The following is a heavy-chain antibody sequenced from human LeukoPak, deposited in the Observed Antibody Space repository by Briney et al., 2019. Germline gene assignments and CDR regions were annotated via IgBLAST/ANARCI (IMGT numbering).Heavy chain of an antibody. V-gene: IGHV4-38-2*02. CDR2: IYHSGST. CDR3: AREVPHYYDSSGYYVDATYAFDI. Sequence: SETLSLTCTVSGYSISSGYYWGWIRQPPGKGLEWIGSIYHSGSTYYNPSLKSRVTISVDTSKNQFSLKLSSVTAADTAVYYCAREVPHYYDSSGYYVDATYAFDIWGQGTMVTVSS. D-gene: IGHD3-22*01. J-gene: IGHJ3*02. CDR1: GYSISSGYY.